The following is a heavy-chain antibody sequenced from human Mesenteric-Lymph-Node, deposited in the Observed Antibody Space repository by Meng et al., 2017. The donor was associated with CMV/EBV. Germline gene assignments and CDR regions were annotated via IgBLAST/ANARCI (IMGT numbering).Heavy chain of an antibody. Sequence: GESLKISCKGSGYSFTSYYIGWVRQMPGKGLEWMGIIYPGDSDTTYSPSFQGQVTISADKSLTSAYLHWGSLKASDSAMYYCAKSRRASTYAYDACDVWGQGTMVTVSS. J-gene: IGHJ3*01. D-gene: IGHD3-16*01. CDR3: AKSRRASTYAYDACDV. V-gene: IGHV5-51*01. CDR2: IYPGDSDT. CDR1: GYSFTSYY.